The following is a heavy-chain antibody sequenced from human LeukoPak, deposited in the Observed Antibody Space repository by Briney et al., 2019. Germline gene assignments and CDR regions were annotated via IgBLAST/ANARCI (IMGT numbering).Heavy chain of an antibody. CDR2: ISGSGGST. J-gene: IGHJ5*02. CDR1: GFTFSSYA. D-gene: IGHD2-15*01. V-gene: IGHV3-23*01. CDR3: LRSGAGRAST. Sequence: GSLRLSCSASGFTFSSYALSWVRPAPGKGLEWVSAISGSGGSTYYADSVKGRFTISRDNSKNTLYLQMNSLRAEDTAVYYCLRSGAGRASTWGQGTLVTVSS.